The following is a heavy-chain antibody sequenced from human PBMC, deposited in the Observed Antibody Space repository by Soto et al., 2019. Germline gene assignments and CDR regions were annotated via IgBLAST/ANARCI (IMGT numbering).Heavy chain of an antibody. Sequence: QITLKESGPTLVKPTQTLTLTCSWSGFSLTTSGVSVCWIRQPPGKALEWLALIYWDDDKRYSPSLRSRLTITKDTSKNQVVLTMTNMDPVDTATYYFARSGFELLYGLNVFDVWGQGTMVTVSS. CDR3: ARSGFELLYGLNVFDV. D-gene: IGHD2-2*02. CDR1: GFSLTTSGVS. V-gene: IGHV2-5*02. J-gene: IGHJ3*01. CDR2: IYWDDDK.